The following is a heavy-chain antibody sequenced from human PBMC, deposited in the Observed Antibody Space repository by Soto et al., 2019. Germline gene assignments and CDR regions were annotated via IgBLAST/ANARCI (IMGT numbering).Heavy chain of an antibody. Sequence: GASVKVSCKASGGTFSSYAISWVRQAPGQGLEWMGGIIPIFGTANYAQKFQGRVTITADKSTSTAYMELSSLRSEDKAVYYCARDPLRDDDNTIFGWHYYGMGVWGQGTTVTVSS. V-gene: IGHV1-69*06. CDR1: GGTFSSYA. D-gene: IGHD3-3*01. CDR3: ARDPLRDDDNTIFGWHYYGMGV. J-gene: IGHJ6*02. CDR2: IIPIFGTA.